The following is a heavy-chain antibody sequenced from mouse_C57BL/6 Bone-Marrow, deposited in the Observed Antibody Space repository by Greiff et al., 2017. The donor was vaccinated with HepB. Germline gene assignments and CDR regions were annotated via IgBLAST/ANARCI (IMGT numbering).Heavy chain of an antibody. Sequence: QVQLQQPGAELVKPGASVKLSCKASGYTFTSYWMQWVKQRPGQGLEWIGEIDPSDSYTNYNQKFKGKATLTVDTSSSTAYMQLSSLTSEDSAVYYCVILGFAYWGQGTLVTVSA. CDR3: VILGFAY. J-gene: IGHJ3*01. CDR1: GYTFTSYW. CDR2: IDPSDSYT. D-gene: IGHD1-1*01. V-gene: IGHV1-50*01.